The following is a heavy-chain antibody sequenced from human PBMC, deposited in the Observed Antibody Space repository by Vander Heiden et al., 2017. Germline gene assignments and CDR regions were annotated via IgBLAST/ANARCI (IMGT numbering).Heavy chain of an antibody. CDR3: ARAGSDIAVAGPFDF. V-gene: IGHV3-33*01. Sequence: QVQLVESGGGVVQSGRSLRLSCAASGFPFTTYGMHWVRQAPGKGLEWLAIIWYDGNTKDYADSVKGRFTISRDNSKNTLYLEMSSLRVEDTAIYYCARAGSDIAVAGPFDFWGQGTLVTVSS. D-gene: IGHD6-19*01. CDR2: IWYDGNTK. CDR1: GFPFTTYG. J-gene: IGHJ4*02.